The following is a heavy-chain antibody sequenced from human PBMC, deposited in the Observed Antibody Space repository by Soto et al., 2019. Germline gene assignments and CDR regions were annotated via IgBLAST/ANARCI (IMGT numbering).Heavy chain of an antibody. V-gene: IGHV5-51*01. D-gene: IGHD6-13*01. CDR1: GYTFGGYA. CDR3: ARPSGYSSRLGAFAI. J-gene: IGHJ3*02. CDR2: IRSKAYGDSDT. Sequence: GGSLCLSCPVSGYTFGGYALYWSRQAHRQAQEWVGFIRSKAYGDSDTRYSPSFQGQVTISADKSISTAYLQWSSLKASDTAMYYCARPSGYSSRLGAFAIWGQGTMVTVSS.